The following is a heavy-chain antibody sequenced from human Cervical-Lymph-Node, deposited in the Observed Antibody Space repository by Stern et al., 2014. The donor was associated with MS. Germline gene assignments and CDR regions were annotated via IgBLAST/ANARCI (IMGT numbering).Heavy chain of an antibody. CDR2: IWYDGSNK. CDR3: ARGGGYDLRRYYFDY. Sequence: QVQLVQSGGGVVQPGRSLRLSCAASGFTFSSYGMHWVRQAPGKGLEWVAVIWYDGSNKYYADSVKGRFTISRDNSKNTLYLQMNSLRAEDTAVYYCARGGGYDLRRYYFDYWGQGTLVTVSS. J-gene: IGHJ4*02. D-gene: IGHD5-12*01. V-gene: IGHV3-33*01. CDR1: GFTFSSYG.